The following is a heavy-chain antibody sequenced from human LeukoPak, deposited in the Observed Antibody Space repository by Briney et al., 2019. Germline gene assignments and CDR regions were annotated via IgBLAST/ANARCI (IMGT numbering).Heavy chain of an antibody. J-gene: IGHJ4*02. CDR3: ARSSGSHYYFDY. CDR2: IIPIFGPP. V-gene: IGHV1-69*05. D-gene: IGHD1-26*01. CDR1: GGTFSTNG. Sequence: SVKVSCKASGGTFSTNGISWVRQAPGQGLEWMGRIIPIFGPPKHAQKFQGTVTITTDESTSTAYMELSSLTSEDTAVYYCARSSGSHYYFDYWGQGTLVTVSS.